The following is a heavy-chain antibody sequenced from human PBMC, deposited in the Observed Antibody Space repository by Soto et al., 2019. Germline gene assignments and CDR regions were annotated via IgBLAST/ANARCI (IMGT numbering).Heavy chain of an antibody. J-gene: IGHJ2*01. V-gene: IGHV4-59*08. D-gene: IGHD1-26*01. Sequence: SETLSLTCTVSGGSISSYYWSWIRQPPGKGLEWIGYIYYSGSTNYNPSLKSRVTISVDTSKNQFSLKRSSVTAADTAVYYCARRSIVGATLYWYFDLWGRGTLVTVSS. CDR3: ARRSIVGATLYWYFDL. CDR2: IYYSGST. CDR1: GGSISSYY.